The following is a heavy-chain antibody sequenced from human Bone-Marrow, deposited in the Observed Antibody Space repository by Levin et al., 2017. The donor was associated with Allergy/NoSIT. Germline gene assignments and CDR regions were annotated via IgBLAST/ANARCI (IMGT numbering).Heavy chain of an antibody. D-gene: IGHD6-13*01. J-gene: IGHJ2*01. CDR2: MSGNGVNT. V-gene: IGHV3-23*01. CDR3: AIRGGPAGTWLGWFFDL. CDR1: GFTFSSYA. Sequence: GGSLRLSCAGTGFTFSSYAMAWVRQAPGKGLEWVSGMSGNGVNTYYADSAKGRFTISRDNSKNTLYLQMNSLRPEDTAVYYCAIRGGPAGTWLGWFFDLWGRGTLVTVSS.